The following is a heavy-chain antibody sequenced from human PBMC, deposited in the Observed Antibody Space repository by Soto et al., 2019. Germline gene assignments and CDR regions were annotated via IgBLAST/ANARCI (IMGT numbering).Heavy chain of an antibody. D-gene: IGHD2-15*01. CDR1: GYSFTSYW. V-gene: IGHV5-51*01. J-gene: IGHJ6*03. CDR2: IYPGDSDT. Sequence: GESLKISCKGSGYSFTSYWIGWVRQMPGKGLEWMGIIYPGDSDTRYSPSFQGQVTISADKSISTAYLQWSSLKASDTAMYYCARHEIVVVAATPYYYYYYMDVWGKGTTVTVSS. CDR3: ARHEIVVVAATPYYYYYYMDV.